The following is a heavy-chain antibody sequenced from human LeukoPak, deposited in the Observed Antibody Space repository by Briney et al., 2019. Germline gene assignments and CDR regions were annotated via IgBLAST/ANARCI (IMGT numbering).Heavy chain of an antibody. Sequence: PSETLSLTCTVSGGSISSYYWSWIRQPAGKGLEWIGRIYTSGSTNYNPSLKSRVTMLVDTSKNQFSLKLSSVTAADTAVYYCARASIVVVPAAMQADDYYYMDVWGKGTTVTVSS. D-gene: IGHD2-2*01. V-gene: IGHV4-4*07. CDR1: GGSISSYY. CDR2: IYTSGST. CDR3: ARASIVVVPAAMQADDYYYMDV. J-gene: IGHJ6*03.